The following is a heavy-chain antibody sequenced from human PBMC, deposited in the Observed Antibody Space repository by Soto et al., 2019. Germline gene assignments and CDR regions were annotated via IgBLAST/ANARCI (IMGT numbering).Heavy chain of an antibody. Sequence: QVQLVESGGGVVQPGRSLRLSCAASGFTFSSYGMHWVRQAPGKGLEWVAVIWYDGSNKYYADSVKGRFTISRDNSKNTLDLQMNSLRAEDTAVYYGAREGGGWGHYYFDYWGQGTLVTVSS. CDR3: AREGGGWGHYYFDY. CDR2: IWYDGSNK. V-gene: IGHV3-33*01. J-gene: IGHJ4*02. CDR1: GFTFSSYG. D-gene: IGHD3-16*01.